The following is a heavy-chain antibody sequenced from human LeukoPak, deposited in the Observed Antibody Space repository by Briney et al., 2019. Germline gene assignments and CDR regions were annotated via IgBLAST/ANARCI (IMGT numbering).Heavy chain of an antibody. D-gene: IGHD6-6*01. CDR3: ARGGIAARPDYFDY. CDR2: INHSGST. CDR1: GGSISSSSYY. Sequence: SETLSLTCTVSGGSISSSSYYWGWIRQPPGKGLEWIGEINHSGSTNYNPSLKSRVTISVDTSKNQFSLKLSSVTAADTAVYYCARGGIAARPDYFDYWGQGTLVTVSS. J-gene: IGHJ4*02. V-gene: IGHV4-39*07.